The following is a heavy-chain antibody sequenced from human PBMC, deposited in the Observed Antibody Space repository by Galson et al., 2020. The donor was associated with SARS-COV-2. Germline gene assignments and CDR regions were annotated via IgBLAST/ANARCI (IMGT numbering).Heavy chain of an antibody. V-gene: IGHV3-30*01. Sequence: GGSLRLSCAASGFTFSSYAMHWVRQAPGKGLEWVAVISYDGSNKYYADSVKGRFTISRDNSKNTLYLQMNSLRAEDTAVYYCARPMWIVAGAFDIWGQGTMVTVSS. J-gene: IGHJ3*02. CDR2: ISYDGSNK. D-gene: IGHD2-15*01. CDR1: GFTFSSYA. CDR3: ARPMWIVAGAFDI.